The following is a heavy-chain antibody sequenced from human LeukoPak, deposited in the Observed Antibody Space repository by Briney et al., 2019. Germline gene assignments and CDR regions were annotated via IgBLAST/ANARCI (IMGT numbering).Heavy chain of an antibody. CDR2: IYYSGST. V-gene: IGHV4-39*01. D-gene: IGHD2-21*01. CDR3: ARLNRQQVIGGFDY. CDR1: GASISSSSYY. J-gene: IGHJ4*02. Sequence: PSETLSLTCTVSGASISSSSYYWGWIRQPPGKGLEWIGSIYYSGSTYYNPSLKSRVIISVDTTKNQFSLKLSSVTAADTAVYYCARLNRQQVIGGFDYWGQGTLVTVSS.